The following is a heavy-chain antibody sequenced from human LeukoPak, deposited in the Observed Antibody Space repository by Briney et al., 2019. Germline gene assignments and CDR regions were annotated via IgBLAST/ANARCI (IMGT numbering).Heavy chain of an antibody. D-gene: IGHD3-10*01. Sequence: SVKVSCKASGGTFISYAISWVRQAAGQGREWMGGIIPIFGTANYAHKFQSRLTITTDESTSTAYMELSSLRSEDTAVYYCARATPELWFGQLLPSYLFDYWGQGTLVTVSS. CDR2: IIPIFGTA. J-gene: IGHJ4*02. CDR3: ARATPELWFGQLLPSYLFDY. V-gene: IGHV1-69*05. CDR1: GGTFISYA.